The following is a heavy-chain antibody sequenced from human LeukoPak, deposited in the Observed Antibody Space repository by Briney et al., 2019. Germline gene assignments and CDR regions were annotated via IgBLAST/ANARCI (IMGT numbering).Heavy chain of an antibody. CDR3: AHTVGRKYYYGMDV. CDR1: GFSLSTSGVG. D-gene: IGHD1-14*01. V-gene: IGHV2-5*02. J-gene: IGHJ6*04. CDR2: IYWDDDK. Sequence: SGPTLVKPTQTLTLTCTFSGFSLSTSGVGVGWIRQPPGKALEWLALIYWDDDKRYSPSLKSRLTITKGISKNQVVLTMTNMDPVDTATYYCAHTVGRKYYYGMDVWGKGTTVIVSS.